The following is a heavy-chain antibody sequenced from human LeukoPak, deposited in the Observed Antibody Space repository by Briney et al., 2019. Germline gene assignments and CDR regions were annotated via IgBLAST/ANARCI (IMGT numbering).Heavy chain of an antibody. CDR1: GFTFSDYY. D-gene: IGHD3-9*01. CDR2: IYYSGRT. J-gene: IGHJ4*02. V-gene: IGHV4-38-2*01. CDR3: ASAYYDILGGHFDY. Sequence: PGGSLRLSCAASGFTFSDYYMSWIRQAPGKGLEWIGSIYYSGRTYYNSSLKSRVTISVDTSKNQFSLKVTSVTAADTAVYYCASAYYDILGGHFDYWGQGTLVTVSS.